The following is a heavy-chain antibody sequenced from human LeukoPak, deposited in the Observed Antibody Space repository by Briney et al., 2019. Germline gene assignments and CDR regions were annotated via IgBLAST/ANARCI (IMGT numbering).Heavy chain of an antibody. CDR2: INPNSGT. CDR1: GYTFNDYY. CDR3: ARDSHTTKNDFDI. J-gene: IGHJ3*02. D-gene: IGHD4-11*01. Sequence: ASVKVSCKASGYTFNDYYMHWARQAPGQGLEWMGWINPNSGTNYAQKFQGRVTLTRDTSISTAYMDLSRLTSDDTAVCYCARDSHTTKNDFDIWGQGTMVIVSS. V-gene: IGHV1-2*02.